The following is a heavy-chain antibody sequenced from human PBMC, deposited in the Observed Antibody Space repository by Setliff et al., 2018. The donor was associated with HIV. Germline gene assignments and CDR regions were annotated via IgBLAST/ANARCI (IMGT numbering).Heavy chain of an antibody. CDR2: IYYSGST. J-gene: IGHJ4*02. V-gene: IGHV4-59*01. CDR3: ARVISSWSAYYIDY. CDR1: GGSISSYY. D-gene: IGHD3-3*01. Sequence: SETLSLTCTVSGGSISSYYWSWIRQPPGKGLEWIGYIYYSGSTNYNPSLKSRVTISVDTSKNQFSLKLSPVTAADTAVYYCARVISSWSAYYIDYWGQGTLVTVSS.